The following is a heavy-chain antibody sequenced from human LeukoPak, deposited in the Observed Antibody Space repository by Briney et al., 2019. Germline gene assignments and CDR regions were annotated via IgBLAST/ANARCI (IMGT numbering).Heavy chain of an antibody. J-gene: IGHJ5*02. V-gene: IGHV4-34*01. D-gene: IGHD2-15*01. Sequence: SETLSLTCAVYGGSFSGYYWSLIRQPPGKGLEWIGEINHSGSTNYNPSLKSRVTISVDTSKNQFSLKLSPVTAADTAVYYCASNPIVVVVAATPGWFDPWGQGTLVTVSS. CDR2: INHSGST. CDR3: ASNPIVVVVAATPGWFDP. CDR1: GGSFSGYY.